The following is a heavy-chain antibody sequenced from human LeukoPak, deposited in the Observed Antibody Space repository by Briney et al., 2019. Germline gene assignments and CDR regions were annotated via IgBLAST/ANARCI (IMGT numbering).Heavy chain of an antibody. CDR2: IYYSGST. J-gene: IGHJ4*02. V-gene: IGHV4-59*12. Sequence: ASETLSLTCTVSGGSISRYYWSWIRQPPGKGLEWNGYIYYSGSTNYNPSLKSRVTISVDTSKNHFSLKLTSVTAADTAVYYCAREQWCSGGACYFVDYWGQGTLVTVSS. CDR3: AREQWCSGGACYFVDY. CDR1: GGSISRYY. D-gene: IGHD2-15*01.